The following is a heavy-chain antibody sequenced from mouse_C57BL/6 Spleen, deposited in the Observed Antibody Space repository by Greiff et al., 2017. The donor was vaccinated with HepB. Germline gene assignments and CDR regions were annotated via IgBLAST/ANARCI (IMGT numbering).Heavy chain of an antibody. CDR3: ARSDYYGSSLNAMDY. J-gene: IGHJ4*01. Sequence: QVQLKQPGTELVKPGASVKLSCKASGYTFTSYWMHWVKQRPGQGLEWIVNINPSNGGTNYNEKFKSKATLTVDKSSSTAYMQLSSLTSEDSAVYYCARSDYYGSSLNAMDYWGQGTSVTVSS. CDR2: INPSNGGT. V-gene: IGHV1-53*01. D-gene: IGHD1-1*01. CDR1: GYTFTSYW.